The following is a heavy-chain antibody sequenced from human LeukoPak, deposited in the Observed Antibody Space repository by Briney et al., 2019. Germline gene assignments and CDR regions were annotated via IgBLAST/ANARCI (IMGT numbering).Heavy chain of an antibody. CDR2: IWYDGSNK. CDR1: GFTFSGYG. CDR3: AGDPGPGWPIDY. Sequence: GGSLRLSCAASGFTFSGYGMHWVRQAPGKGLEWVAVIWYDGSNKYYADSVKGRFTISRDNSKNTLYLQMNSLRAEDTAVYYCAGDPGPGWPIDYWGQGTLVTVSS. J-gene: IGHJ4*02. D-gene: IGHD2-15*01. V-gene: IGHV3-33*01.